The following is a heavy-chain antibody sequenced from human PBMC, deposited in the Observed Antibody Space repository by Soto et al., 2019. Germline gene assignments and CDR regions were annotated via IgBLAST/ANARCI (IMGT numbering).Heavy chain of an antibody. CDR2: ISSSSSYI. CDR1: GFTFSSYS. V-gene: IGHV3-21*01. Sequence: LRLSCAASGFTFSSYSMNWVRQAPGKGLEWVSSISSSSSYIYYADSVKGRFTISRDNAKNSLYLQMNSLRAEDTAVYYCARYSSGWGRDYYYGMDVWGQGTTVTVSS. J-gene: IGHJ6*02. D-gene: IGHD6-19*01. CDR3: ARYSSGWGRDYYYGMDV.